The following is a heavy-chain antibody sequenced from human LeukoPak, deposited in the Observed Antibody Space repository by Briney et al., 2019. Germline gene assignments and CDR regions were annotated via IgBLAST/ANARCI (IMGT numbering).Heavy chain of an antibody. CDR2: ISGYNGHT. V-gene: IGHV1-18*01. Sequence: GATVKVSCKASGYTFTNYGISWVRQAPGQGLEWMGWISGYNGHTNYAQKLQGRVTMTTDTSTSTAYMELRSLRSDDTAVYYCARDRIERDIVVVPAAKRHWFDPWGQGTLVTVSS. CDR1: GYTFTNYG. J-gene: IGHJ5*02. D-gene: IGHD2-2*01. CDR3: ARDRIERDIVVVPAAKRHWFDP.